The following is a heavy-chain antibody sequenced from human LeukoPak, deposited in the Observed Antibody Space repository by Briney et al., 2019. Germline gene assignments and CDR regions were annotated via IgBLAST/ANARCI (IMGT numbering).Heavy chain of an antibody. CDR2: IYHSRST. CDR3: ARGGGTSWFDP. CDR1: GGSISSGGYS. Sequence: SETLSLTCAVSGGSISSGGYSWSWIRQPPGKGLEWIGYIYHSRSTYYNPSLKSQVTISVDRSKDQFSLKLSSVTAADTAVYYCARGGGTSWFDPWGQGTLVTVSS. V-gene: IGHV4-30-2*01. J-gene: IGHJ5*02. D-gene: IGHD2-15*01.